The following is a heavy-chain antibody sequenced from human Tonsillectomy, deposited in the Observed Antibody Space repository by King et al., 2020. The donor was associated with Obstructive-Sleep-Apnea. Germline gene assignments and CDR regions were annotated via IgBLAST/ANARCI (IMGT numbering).Heavy chain of an antibody. Sequence: QLQESGPGLLKPSQTLSLTCTVSGRSIRSGGYYWTWIRQHPGQGLEWLGYIYYSGGTTYNPSLKNRLTISLDMSRNQVSLRLRSLTAADTAFYYCARDKHRGAESDSWGPGILVTVSS. CDR1: GRSIRSGGYY. CDR2: IYYSGGT. D-gene: IGHD3-10*01. J-gene: IGHJ5*01. V-gene: IGHV4-31*03. CDR3: ARDKHRGAESDS.